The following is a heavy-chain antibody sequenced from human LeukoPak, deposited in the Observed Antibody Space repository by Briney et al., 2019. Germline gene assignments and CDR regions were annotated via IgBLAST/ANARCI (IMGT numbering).Heavy chain of an antibody. CDR2: INHSGST. CDR1: GGSFSGYY. Sequence: PSETLSLTCAVYGGSFSGYYWSWIRQPPGKGLEWIGEINHSGSTNYNPSLKSRVTISVDTSKNQFSLKLRSVTAADTAVYYCAAGLAGLYYMDLWGKRTTVTVSS. J-gene: IGHJ6*03. V-gene: IGHV4-34*01. D-gene: IGHD1-14*01. CDR3: AAGLAGLYYMDL.